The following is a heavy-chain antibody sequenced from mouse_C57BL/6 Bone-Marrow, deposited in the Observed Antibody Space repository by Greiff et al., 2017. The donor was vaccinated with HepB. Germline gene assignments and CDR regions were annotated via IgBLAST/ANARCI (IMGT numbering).Heavy chain of an antibody. D-gene: IGHD2-1*01. CDR1: GYSFTDYN. CDR2: INPNYGTT. V-gene: IGHV1-39*01. CDR3: AINLLWEGYGEMDY. J-gene: IGHJ4*01. Sequence: VQLQQSGPELVKPGASVKISCKASGYSFTDYNMNWVKQSNGKSLEWIGVINPNYGTTSYNQKFKGKATLTVDQSSSTAYMQLNSLTSEDSAVYYCAINLLWEGYGEMDYWGQGTSVTVSS.